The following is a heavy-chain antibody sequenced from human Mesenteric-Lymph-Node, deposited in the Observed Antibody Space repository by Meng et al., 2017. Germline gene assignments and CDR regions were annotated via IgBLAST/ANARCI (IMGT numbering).Heavy chain of an antibody. CDR2: INSDGSSI. Sequence: EVQLVESGGGLVQPGGSLRLSCAASGFTFSSYWMHWVRQAPGKGLVWVSRINSDGSSISYADSVKGRFTISRDNANNTLYLQMNSLRAEDTAVYYCARYSSGWHVCDSWGQGTLVTVSS. V-gene: IGHV3-74*01. CDR1: GFTFSSYW. J-gene: IGHJ4*02. CDR3: ARYSSGWHVCDS. D-gene: IGHD6-19*01.